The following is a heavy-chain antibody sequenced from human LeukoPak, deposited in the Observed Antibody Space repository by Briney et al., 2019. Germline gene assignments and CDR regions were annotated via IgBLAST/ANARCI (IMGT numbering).Heavy chain of an antibody. CDR1: GGSISSGDYY. CDR2: IYHSGST. V-gene: IGHV4-30-2*01. CDR3: ARKRGAAAFFDY. Sequence: KPSETLSLTCTVSGGSISSGDYYWSWIRQPPGKGLEWIGYIYHSGSTNYNPSLKSRVTISVDKSKNQFSLKLSSVTAADTAVYYCARKRGAAAFFDYWGQGTLVTVSS. J-gene: IGHJ4*02. D-gene: IGHD6-13*01.